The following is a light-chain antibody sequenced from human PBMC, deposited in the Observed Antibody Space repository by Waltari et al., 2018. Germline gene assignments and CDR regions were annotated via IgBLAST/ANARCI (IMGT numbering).Light chain of an antibody. J-gene: IGKJ4*01. V-gene: IGKV4-1*01. CDR2: WAS. Sequence: IVMTQSPDSLAVSLGERSTRICWSLQSMFWNSNKNNYLAWYQHKPGPPPKLLFYWASTREYGVPDRFSGSGSGTDFTLTINNLQAEDVAVYYCQQYYSFPLTFGGGTKVEIK. CDR3: QQYYSFPLT. CDR1: QSMFWNSNKNNY.